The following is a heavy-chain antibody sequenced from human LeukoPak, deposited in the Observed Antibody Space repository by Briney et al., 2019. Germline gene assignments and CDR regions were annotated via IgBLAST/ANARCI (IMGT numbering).Heavy chain of an antibody. V-gene: IGHV3-11*04. CDR1: GFTFSDYY. CDR2: ISSSGSTI. CDR3: ARDLSTGIPYYYYYMDV. Sequence: PGGSLRLSCAASGFTFSDYYMSWIRQAPGKGLEWVSYISSSGSTIYYADSVKGRFTISRDNSKNTLYLQMNSLRAEDTAVYYCARDLSTGIPYYYYYMDVWGKGTTVTISS. J-gene: IGHJ6*03. D-gene: IGHD1-1*01.